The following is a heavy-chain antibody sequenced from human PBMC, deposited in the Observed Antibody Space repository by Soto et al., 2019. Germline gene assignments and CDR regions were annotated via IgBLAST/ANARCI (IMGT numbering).Heavy chain of an antibody. V-gene: IGHV4-30-2*01. CDR3: AREYRAGGMDV. CDR2: IYHSGST. D-gene: IGHD5-12*01. CDR1: GGSISSGGYS. Sequence: QLQLQESGSGLVKPSQTLSLTCAVSGGSISSGGYSWSWIRQPPGKGLEWIGYIYHSGSTYYNPSLKSLVTISVDRSKNQFSLKLSSVTAAYTAVYYCAREYRAGGMDVWGQGTTGTVSS. J-gene: IGHJ6*02.